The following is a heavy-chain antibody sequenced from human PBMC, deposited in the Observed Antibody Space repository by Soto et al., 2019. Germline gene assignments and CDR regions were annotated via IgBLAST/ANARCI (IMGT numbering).Heavy chain of an antibody. CDR2: IYHSGST. CDR1: GGSISSSNW. J-gene: IGHJ4*02. D-gene: IGHD6-6*01. Sequence: QVQLQESGPGLVKPSGTLSLTCAVSGGSISSSNWWSWVRQPPGKGLEWIGEIYHSGSTNYNPSLKSQGTISVDKSKNQFSLKLSSVTGADTAGYYCARSFVYSSSIDYWGQGTLVTVSS. V-gene: IGHV4-4*02. CDR3: ARSFVYSSSIDY.